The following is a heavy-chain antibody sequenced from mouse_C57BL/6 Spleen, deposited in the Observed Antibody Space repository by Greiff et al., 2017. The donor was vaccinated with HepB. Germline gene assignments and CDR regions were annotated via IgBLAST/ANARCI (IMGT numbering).Heavy chain of an antibody. Sequence: QVQLQQSGPGLVAPSQSLSITCTVSGFSLTSYAISWVRQPPGKGLEWLGVIWTGGGTNYNSALKSRLSISKDNSKSQVFLKMNSLQTDDTARYYCARNGGSRDYYAMDYWGQGTSVTVSS. CDR1: GFSLTSYA. J-gene: IGHJ4*01. V-gene: IGHV2-9-1*01. CDR2: IWTGGGT. D-gene: IGHD1-1*01. CDR3: ARNGGSRDYYAMDY.